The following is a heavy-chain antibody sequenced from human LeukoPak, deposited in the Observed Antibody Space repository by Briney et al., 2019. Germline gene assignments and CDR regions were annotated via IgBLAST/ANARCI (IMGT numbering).Heavy chain of an antibody. D-gene: IGHD5/OR15-5a*01. CDR3: ARGGLVSGPYYFDY. J-gene: IGHJ4*02. CDR2: INSNNGNT. CDR1: GYTFTSYG. V-gene: IGHV1-8*02. Sequence: GASVKVSCKASGYTFTSYGISWVRQAPGQGLEWMGWINSNNGNTGYAQKFQDRFTMTRDTSISTVYMELSSLRSEDTAAYYCARGGLVSGPYYFDYWGQGTLVTVSS.